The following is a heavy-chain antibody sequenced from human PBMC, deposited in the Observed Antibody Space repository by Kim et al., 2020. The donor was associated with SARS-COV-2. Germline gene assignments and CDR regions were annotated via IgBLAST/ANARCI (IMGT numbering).Heavy chain of an antibody. D-gene: IGHD3-22*01. CDR2: ISGSGGST. V-gene: IGHV3-23*01. Sequence: GGSLRLSCAASGFTFSSYAMSWVRQAPGKGLEWVSAISGSGGSTYYADSVKGRFTISRDNSKNTLYLQMNSLRAEDTAVYYCAKDYSLNYDSSGYYVVADYRGQGTLVTVSS. CDR1: GFTFSSYA. CDR3: AKDYSLNYDSSGYYVVADY. J-gene: IGHJ4*02.